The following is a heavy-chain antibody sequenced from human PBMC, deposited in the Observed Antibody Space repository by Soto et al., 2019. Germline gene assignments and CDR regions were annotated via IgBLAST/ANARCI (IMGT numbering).Heavy chain of an antibody. CDR2: VYYAGST. V-gene: IGHV4-39*02. CDR1: GGSISTDSHY. CDR3: ARRTNYGDYSFDY. J-gene: IGHJ4*02. Sequence: SETLSLTCTVAGGSISTDSHYWGWIRQPPGKGLEWIGSVYYAGSTYKNPSLHSRVTISVDTSKNHFSLKLNSVTAADTAVYYCARRTNYGDYSFDYWGQGTLVTVPQ. D-gene: IGHD4-17*01.